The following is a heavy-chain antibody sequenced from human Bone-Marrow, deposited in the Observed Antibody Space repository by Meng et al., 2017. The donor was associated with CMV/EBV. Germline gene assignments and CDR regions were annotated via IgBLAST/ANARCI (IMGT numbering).Heavy chain of an antibody. Sequence: GESLKISCTGSGFTFLDYSLHWVRQAPGKGLEWVALISPDGSKKYYAEFVRGRFTVSRDNSKKTLNLQMDSLRPEDTAIYYCARDVFAWAVPSTPFEFWGQGTLVPVSS. CDR1: GFTFLDYS. CDR2: ISPDGSKK. V-gene: IGHV3-30*04. CDR3: ARDVFAWAVPSTPFEF. J-gene: IGHJ4*02. D-gene: IGHD3-16*01.